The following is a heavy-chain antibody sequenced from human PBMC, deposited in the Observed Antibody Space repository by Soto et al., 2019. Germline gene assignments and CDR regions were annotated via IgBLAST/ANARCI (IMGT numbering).Heavy chain of an antibody. D-gene: IGHD6-13*01. CDR1: GFTFSSYS. CDR3: ARGPIAAAGY. V-gene: IGHV3-48*01. CDR2: TSSSSSTI. Sequence: GGSLRLSCAASGFTFSSYSMNWVRQAPGKGLEWVSYTSSSSSTIYYADSVKGRFTISRDNAKNSLYLQMNSLRAEDTAVYYCARGPIAAAGYWGQGTLVTVSS. J-gene: IGHJ4*02.